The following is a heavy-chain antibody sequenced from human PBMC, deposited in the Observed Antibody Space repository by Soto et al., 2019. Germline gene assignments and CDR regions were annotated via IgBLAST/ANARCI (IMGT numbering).Heavy chain of an antibody. CDR1: GFIFSSYP. Sequence: QVQLVESGGGVVQPGRSLRLSCAASGFIFSSYPMHWVRQAPGKGLEWVAVISDDGSTKNYADSVKGRFTISRDNSKNTLYLQMNSLSAEDTAVYYCTRADVTVTLSVFDPWGQGTLVTVSS. CDR2: ISDDGSTK. D-gene: IGHD4-17*01. J-gene: IGHJ5*02. CDR3: TRADVTVTLSVFDP. V-gene: IGHV3-30-3*01.